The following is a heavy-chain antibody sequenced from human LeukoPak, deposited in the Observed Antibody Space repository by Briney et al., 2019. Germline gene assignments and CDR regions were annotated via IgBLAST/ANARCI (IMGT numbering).Heavy chain of an antibody. CDR2: INTNTGNP. CDR3: ARDLAVPGTARGY. J-gene: IGHJ4*02. CDR1: GYTFSAYD. D-gene: IGHD6-19*01. Sequence: ASVKVSCKASGYTFSAYDISWMRQAPGQGLEWMGGINTNTGNPTYARGFTGRFVFSLDSSVSTAYLQIDSVEAEDTAVYFCARDLAVPGTARGYWGQGTLVTVSS. V-gene: IGHV7-4-1*01.